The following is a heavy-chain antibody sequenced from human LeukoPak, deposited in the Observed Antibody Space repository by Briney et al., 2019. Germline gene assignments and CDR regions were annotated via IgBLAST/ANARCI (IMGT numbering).Heavy chain of an antibody. D-gene: IGHD2-2*01. CDR1: GGSISSTTSY. CDR3: ARSVSTGYFDY. J-gene: IGHJ4*02. Sequence: SETLSLTCTVSGGSISSTTSYWGWIRQPPGKGLEWIGSIYYSGSTHYNPSLRSRITISVDTSKNQFSLQLRSVTAADTAVYYCARSVSTGYFDYWGQGTLVTVSS. V-gene: IGHV4-39*01. CDR2: IYYSGST.